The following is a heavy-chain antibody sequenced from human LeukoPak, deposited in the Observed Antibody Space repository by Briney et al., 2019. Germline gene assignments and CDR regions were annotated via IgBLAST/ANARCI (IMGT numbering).Heavy chain of an antibody. J-gene: IGHJ4*02. CDR3: AREGSGANGGDEVGTYFFDY. Sequence: PSETLSLTCTVSGGSITSHYWNWIRQPPGKGLECIGFISYSGSTNYNPSLKSRVTMSMDTSKNQISLKLKSVTATDTAVYYCAREGSGANGGDEVGTYFFDYWGQGALVTVSP. CDR2: ISYSGST. D-gene: IGHD4/OR15-4a*01. CDR1: GGSITSHY. V-gene: IGHV4-59*11.